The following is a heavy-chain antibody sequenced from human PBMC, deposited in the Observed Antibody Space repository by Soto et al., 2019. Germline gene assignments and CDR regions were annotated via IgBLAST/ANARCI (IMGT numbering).Heavy chain of an antibody. Sequence: AASVKVSCKASGYSFATYGFSWVRQAPGLGLECVGWISAHNGDTHYSQKFQGRVTLTTDTSTNTGYMELRSLTSDDTAVYFCATEPIYYNDGSGYYPLGHWGQGTLVTVSS. D-gene: IGHD3-22*01. CDR2: ISAHNGDT. CDR3: ATEPIYYNDGSGYYPLGH. V-gene: IGHV1-18*04. CDR1: GYSFATYG. J-gene: IGHJ4*02.